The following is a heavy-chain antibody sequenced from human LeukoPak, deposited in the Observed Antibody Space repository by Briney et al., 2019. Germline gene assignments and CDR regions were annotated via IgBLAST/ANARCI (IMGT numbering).Heavy chain of an antibody. CDR2: ISSSSSYI. Sequence: GGSLRLSCAASGFTFSSYSMNWVRQAPGRGLEWVSSISSSSSYIYYADSVKGRFTISRDNAKNSLYLQMNSLRAEDTAVYYCARCYVWGSYRPTYDAFDIWGQGTMVTVSS. V-gene: IGHV3-21*01. CDR3: ARCYVWGSYRPTYDAFDI. D-gene: IGHD3-16*02. J-gene: IGHJ3*02. CDR1: GFTFSSYS.